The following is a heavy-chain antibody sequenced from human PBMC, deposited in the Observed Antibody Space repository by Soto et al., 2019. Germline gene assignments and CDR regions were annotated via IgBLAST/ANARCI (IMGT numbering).Heavy chain of an antibody. CDR1: GCSISSGGYY. D-gene: IGHD5-12*01. V-gene: IGHV4-31*03. J-gene: IGHJ3*02. CDR3: ARGYSGYDYAFDI. Sequence: SETLSLTCTVSGCSISSGGYYWIWIRQHPGKGLEWIGYIYYSGSTYYNPSLKSRVTISVDTSKNQFSLKLSSVTAADTAVYYCARGYSGYDYAFDIWGQGTMVTVSS. CDR2: IYYSGST.